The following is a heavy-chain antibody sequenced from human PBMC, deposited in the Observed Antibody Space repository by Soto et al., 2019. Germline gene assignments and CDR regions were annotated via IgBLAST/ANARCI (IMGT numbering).Heavy chain of an antibody. CDR3: AKNWNWGSLVH. Sequence: SETLSLTCTVSGGSISSSSYYWGWIRQPPGKGLEWIGSIYYSGNTYYNPSLKSRVTISVDTSKNQFSLKLSSVTAADTAVYYCAKNWNWGSLVHWGQGTLVTVSS. CDR1: GGSISSSSYY. CDR2: IYYSGNT. J-gene: IGHJ4*02. D-gene: IGHD7-27*01. V-gene: IGHV4-39*01.